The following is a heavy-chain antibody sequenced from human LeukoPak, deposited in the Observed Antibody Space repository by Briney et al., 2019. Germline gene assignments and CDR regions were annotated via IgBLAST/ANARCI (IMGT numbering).Heavy chain of an antibody. CDR3: ARGGEFTVTTWLAKLGAFDY. D-gene: IGHD4-11*01. Sequence: PSETLSLTCTVSGGSVSGGSYYWSWIRQPPGKGLEWIGYIYYTGSTNYNPSLKSRVTISVDTSKNQFSLKLSSVTAADTAVYYCARGGEFTVTTWLAKLGAFDYWGQGTLVTVSS. J-gene: IGHJ4*02. CDR2: IYYTGST. V-gene: IGHV4-61*01. CDR1: GGSVSGGSYY.